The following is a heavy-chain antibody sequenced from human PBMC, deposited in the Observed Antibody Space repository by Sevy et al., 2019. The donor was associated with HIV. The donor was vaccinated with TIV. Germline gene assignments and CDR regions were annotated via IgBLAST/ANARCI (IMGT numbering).Heavy chain of an antibody. CDR3: ALERLSSDVAEYFQN. V-gene: IGHV3-30*04. D-gene: IGHD1-1*01. Sequence: GGSLRLSCAASGFSFSRYSMHWVSQAPGKGLESVATISFDASNKHYADSVKGRFTISRDNFQNSLFLQMNSLRPEDTAVYYCALERLSSDVAEYFQNWGQGTLVTVSS. CDR1: GFSFSRYS. CDR2: ISFDASNK. J-gene: IGHJ1*01.